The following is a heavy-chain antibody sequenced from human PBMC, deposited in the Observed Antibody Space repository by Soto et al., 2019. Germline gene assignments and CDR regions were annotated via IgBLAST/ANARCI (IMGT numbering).Heavy chain of an antibody. CDR1: VYNFATDW. V-gene: IGHV5-51*01. CDR2: IYPVDSDT. Sequence: PGESLKISCKGSVYNFATDWIGWVRQMPGKGLEWMGIIYPVDSDTRYSPSFQGQVTISADKSISTAYLPWSSLKASDTAMHYCARYWHSYSLNYYRDMDVWGQGTTVTVSS. J-gene: IGHJ6*02. CDR3: ARYWHSYSLNYYRDMDV. D-gene: IGHD5-18*01.